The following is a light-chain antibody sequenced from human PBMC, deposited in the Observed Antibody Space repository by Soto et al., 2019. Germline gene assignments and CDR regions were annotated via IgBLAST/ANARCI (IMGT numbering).Light chain of an antibody. Sequence: EIVMTQSPATLSVSPGERATLSCRASQSVSSNLACYQQKPGQTPRLLIYGASTRATGIPARFSGSESGTEFTLTISSLQSEDFAVYYCQQYNNLPAMRFGQGKRLEIK. V-gene: IGKV3-15*01. J-gene: IGKJ5*01. CDR2: GAS. CDR1: QSVSSN. CDR3: QQYNNLPAMR.